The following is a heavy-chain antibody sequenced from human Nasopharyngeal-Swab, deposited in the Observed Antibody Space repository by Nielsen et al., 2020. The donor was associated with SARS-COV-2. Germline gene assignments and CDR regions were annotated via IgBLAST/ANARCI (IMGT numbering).Heavy chain of an antibody. CDR1: GYTFTSYY. CDR2: INPSGGST. Sequence: ASVKVSCKASGYTFTSYYKHWVRQAPGQGLEWMGIINPSGGSTSYAQKFQGRVTMTRDTSTSTVYMELSSLRSEDTAVYYCARDQASIAAMAYWGQGTLVTVSS. CDR3: ARDQASIAAMAY. D-gene: IGHD6-13*01. J-gene: IGHJ4*02. V-gene: IGHV1-46*01.